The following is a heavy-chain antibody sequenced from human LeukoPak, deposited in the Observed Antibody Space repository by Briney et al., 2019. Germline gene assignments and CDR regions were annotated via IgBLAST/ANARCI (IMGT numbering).Heavy chain of an antibody. J-gene: IGHJ3*02. CDR3: ARDLELVGYAFDI. CDR2: INPNSGGT. D-gene: IGHD2-15*01. Sequence: GASVKVSCKASGYTFTGYYMHWVRQAPGQGLEWMGWINPNSGGTNYAQTFQGRVTMTRDTSISTAYLELSRLRSDDTAVYYCARDLELVGYAFDIWGQGTMVTVSS. V-gene: IGHV1-2*02. CDR1: GYTFTGYY.